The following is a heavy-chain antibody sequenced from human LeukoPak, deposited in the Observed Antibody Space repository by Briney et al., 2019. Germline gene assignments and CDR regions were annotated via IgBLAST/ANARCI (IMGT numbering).Heavy chain of an antibody. D-gene: IGHD5-18*01. Sequence: SETLSLTCTVSGGSISSNSYYWGWIRQPPGKGLEWIGSIYYSGSTYYNPSLKSRVTMSVDTSKNQFSLKLSSVTAADTAVYYCARLYSYLVYYFDYWGQGTLVTVSS. CDR1: GGSISSNSYY. V-gene: IGHV4-39*01. CDR3: ARLYSYLVYYFDY. CDR2: IYYSGST. J-gene: IGHJ4*02.